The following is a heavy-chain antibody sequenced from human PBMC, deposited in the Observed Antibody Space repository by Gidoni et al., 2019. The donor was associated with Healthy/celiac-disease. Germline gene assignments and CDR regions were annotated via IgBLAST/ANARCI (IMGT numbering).Heavy chain of an antibody. CDR3: ERDLANRPDCSGGSCYSHWFDP. CDR2: IWYDGSNK. Sequence: CAASGFTFSSYDMHCVRQAPGTGLEWVALIWYDGSNKYYADAVKGRFTISRDNSKNTLYLQMNSLRAEDTAVYYCERDLANRPDCSGGSCYSHWFDPWGQGILVTVS. CDR1: GFTFSSYD. D-gene: IGHD2-15*01. J-gene: IGHJ5*02. V-gene: IGHV3-33*01.